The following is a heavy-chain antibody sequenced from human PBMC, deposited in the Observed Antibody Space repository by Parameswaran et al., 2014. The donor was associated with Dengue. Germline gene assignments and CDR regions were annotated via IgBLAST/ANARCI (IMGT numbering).Heavy chain of an antibody. D-gene: IGHD6-25*01. J-gene: IGHJ4*02. V-gene: IGHV3-30-3*01. Sequence: VRQAPGKGLEWVAVISYDGSNKYYADSVKGRFTISRDNSKNTLYLQMNSLRAEDTAVYYCARSGGSDYWGQGTLVTVSS. CDR2: ISYDGSNK. CDR3: ARSGGSDY.